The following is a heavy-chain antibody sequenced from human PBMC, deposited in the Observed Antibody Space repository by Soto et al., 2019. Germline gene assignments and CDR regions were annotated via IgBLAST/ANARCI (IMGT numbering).Heavy chain of an antibody. CDR1: GYTFTNYG. Sequence: GASVKVSCKASGYTFTNYGISWMRQAPGQGLEWMGWISAYNGNTNYAQKLQGRVTMTTDTFTSTAYMELRSLRSDDTAVYYCAREDCTNGVCYKSDFWGQGTLVTVSS. V-gene: IGHV1-18*01. J-gene: IGHJ4*02. CDR2: ISAYNGNT. D-gene: IGHD2-8*01. CDR3: AREDCTNGVCYKSDF.